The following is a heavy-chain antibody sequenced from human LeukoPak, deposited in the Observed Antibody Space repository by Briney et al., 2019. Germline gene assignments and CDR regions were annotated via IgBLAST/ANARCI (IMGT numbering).Heavy chain of an antibody. D-gene: IGHD3-22*01. J-gene: IGHJ4*02. Sequence: ASVKVSCKASGYTFTGYYMHWVRQAPGQELEWMGWLNPNSGGTNYAQKFQGRVTMTRDTSISTAYMELSRLRSDDTAVYYCAREGDTSGYFDYWGQGTLVTVSS. CDR1: GYTFTGYY. CDR3: AREGDTSGYFDY. V-gene: IGHV1-2*02. CDR2: LNPNSGGT.